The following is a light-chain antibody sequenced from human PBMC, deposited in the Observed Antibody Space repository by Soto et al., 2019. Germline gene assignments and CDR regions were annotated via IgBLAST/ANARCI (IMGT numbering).Light chain of an antibody. J-gene: IGKJ1*01. CDR3: QQYNTYPET. CDR2: DAS. Sequence: AIRMTQSPSSFSASTGDRVTITCRASQGISSYLAWYQQKPGKAPKLLIYDASTLESGVPSRFSGSGSGTEFTLTITSLQPDDFATYYCQQYNTYPETFGQGTKVDIK. CDR1: QGISSY. V-gene: IGKV1-8*01.